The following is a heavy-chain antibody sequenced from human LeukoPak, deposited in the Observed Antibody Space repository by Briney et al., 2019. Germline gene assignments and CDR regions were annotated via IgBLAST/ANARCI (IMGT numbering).Heavy chain of an antibody. CDR1: GGTFSSYA. CDR3: ARRPPGTSGSYNY. Sequence: SVKVSCKASGGTFSSYAISWVRQAPGQGLEWMGGIIPIFGTANYAQKLQGRVTMTTDTSTSTAYMELRSLRSDDTAVYYCARRPPGTSGSYNYWGQGTLVTVSS. D-gene: IGHD3-10*01. V-gene: IGHV1-69*05. J-gene: IGHJ4*02. CDR2: IIPIFGTA.